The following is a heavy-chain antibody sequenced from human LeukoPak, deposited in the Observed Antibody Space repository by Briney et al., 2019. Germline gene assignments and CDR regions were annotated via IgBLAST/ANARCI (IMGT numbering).Heavy chain of an antibody. V-gene: IGHV4-59*12. Sequence: SETLSLTCTVSGGSISSYHWSWIRQPPGKGLEWIGYIYYSGSTNYNPSLKSRVTMSVDTSKNQFSLKLNSVTAADTAVYYCAYSSGFYRLDDWGQGTLVTVSS. CDR2: IYYSGST. CDR1: GGSISSYH. J-gene: IGHJ4*02. D-gene: IGHD6-19*01. CDR3: AYSSGFYRLDD.